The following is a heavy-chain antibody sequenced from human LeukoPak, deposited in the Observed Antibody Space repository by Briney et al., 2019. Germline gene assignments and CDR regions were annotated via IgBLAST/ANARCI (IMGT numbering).Heavy chain of an antibody. CDR3: AMGFIAANY. D-gene: IGHD6-13*01. Sequence: RASVKVSCKASGYTFTSYGISWVRQAPGQGLEWMGWMNPNSGNTGYAQKFQGRVTMTRNTSISTAYMELSSLRSEDTAVYYCAMGFIAANYWGQGTLVTVSS. CDR2: MNPNSGNT. V-gene: IGHV1-8*02. J-gene: IGHJ4*02. CDR1: GYTFTSYG.